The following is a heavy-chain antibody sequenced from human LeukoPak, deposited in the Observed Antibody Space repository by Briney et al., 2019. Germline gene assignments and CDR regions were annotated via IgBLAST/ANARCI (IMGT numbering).Heavy chain of an antibody. CDR1: GFTFSSYG. CDR3: ARECGDYLYYYGMDV. D-gene: IGHD4-17*01. CDR2: IKQDGSEK. J-gene: IGHJ6*02. V-gene: IGHV3-7*01. Sequence: GGSLRLSCAASGFTFSSYGMSWVRQAPGKGLEGVANIKQDGSEKYYVDSVKGRFTISRDNAKNSLYLQMNSLRAEDTAVYYCARECGDYLYYYGMDVWGQGTTVTVSS.